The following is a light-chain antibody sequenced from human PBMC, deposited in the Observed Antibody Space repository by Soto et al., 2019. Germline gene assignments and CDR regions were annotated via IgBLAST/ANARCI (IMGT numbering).Light chain of an antibody. CDR1: SSNIGAGYY. CDR2: GNS. Sequence: QSVLTQPPSVSGAPGQRVTISCTGSSSNIGAGYYVHWYQQLPGTAPKLLIYGNSNRPSGVPDRFSGSKSGTAASLAITGRHAEDEADYYCQSYDSSRSGYVVFGGGTKLTVL. CDR3: QSYDSSRSGYVV. J-gene: IGLJ2*01. V-gene: IGLV1-40*01.